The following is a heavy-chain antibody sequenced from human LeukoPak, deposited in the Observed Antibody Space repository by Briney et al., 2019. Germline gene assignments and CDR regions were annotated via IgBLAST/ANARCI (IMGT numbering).Heavy chain of an antibody. CDR1: GFTLSGSA. Sequence: GGSLRLSCAASGFTLSGSAMHWVRQASGKGLEWVGRIRSKANSYATAYAASVKGRFTISRDDSKNTAYLQMNSLKTEDTAVYYCTRHSSGSWRLDYWGQGTLVTVSS. V-gene: IGHV3-73*01. CDR3: TRHSSGSWRLDY. D-gene: IGHD6-13*01. CDR2: IRSKANSYAT. J-gene: IGHJ4*02.